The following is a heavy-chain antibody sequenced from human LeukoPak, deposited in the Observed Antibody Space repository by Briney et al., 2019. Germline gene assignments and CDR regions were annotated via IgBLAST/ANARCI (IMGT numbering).Heavy chain of an antibody. CDR1: GFAFSSYW. Sequence: HAGGSLRLSCAASGFAFSSYWMHWVRQTPGEGLAWVAHINTDGSSTNYADSVKGRFTISRGNARNTVYLQMSSLRAEDTAIYYCTRDNGGVDIWGQGTLVTVSS. J-gene: IGHJ5*02. CDR2: INTDGSST. V-gene: IGHV3-74*01. CDR3: TRDNGGVDI. D-gene: IGHD6-25*01.